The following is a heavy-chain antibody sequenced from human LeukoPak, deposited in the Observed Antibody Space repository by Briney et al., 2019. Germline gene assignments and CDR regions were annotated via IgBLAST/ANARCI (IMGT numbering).Heavy chain of an antibody. D-gene: IGHD3-10*01. CDR1: EFAFSSYW. J-gene: IGHJ3*02. CDR3: ARAEWFGVVTGAFDI. Sequence: PGGSLRLSCAASEFAFSSYWMSWVRQAPGKGLEWVANIKRDGTEKYYVDSMKGRFTISRDNAKNSLYLHMNSLRAEDTAVYYCARAEWFGVVTGAFDIWGQGTMVTVSS. CDR2: IKRDGTEK. V-gene: IGHV3-7*01.